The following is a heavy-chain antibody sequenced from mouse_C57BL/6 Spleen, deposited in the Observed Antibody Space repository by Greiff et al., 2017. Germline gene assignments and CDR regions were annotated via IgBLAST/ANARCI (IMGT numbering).Heavy chain of an antibody. CDR1: GYAFTNYL. CDR3: AREGDYGSSLGYFDV. V-gene: IGHV1-54*01. D-gene: IGHD1-1*01. CDR2: INPGSGGT. J-gene: IGHJ1*03. Sequence: VHLVESGAELVRPGTSVKVSCKASGYAFTNYLIEWVKQRPGQGLEWIGVINPGSGGTNYNEKFKGKATLTADKSSSTAYMQLSSLTSEDSAVYFCAREGDYGSSLGYFDVWGTRTTVTVSS.